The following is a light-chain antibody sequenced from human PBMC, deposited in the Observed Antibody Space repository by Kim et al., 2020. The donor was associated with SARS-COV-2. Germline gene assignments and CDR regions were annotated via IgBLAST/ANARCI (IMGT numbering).Light chain of an antibody. CDR3: QKYKNAPYT. Sequence: SASVGDRVSITCRASEAISNHLVWYQQKPGKVPQLLIYAASILQSGVPSRFSGSGSGTDFNLTISSLQPEDVATYYCQKYKNAPYTFGPGTKLEI. V-gene: IGKV1-27*01. CDR2: AAS. CDR1: EAISNH. J-gene: IGKJ2*01.